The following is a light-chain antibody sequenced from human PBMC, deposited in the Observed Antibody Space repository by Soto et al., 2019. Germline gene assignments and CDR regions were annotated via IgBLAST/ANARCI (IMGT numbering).Light chain of an antibody. CDR2: AAS. V-gene: IGKV1-39*01. J-gene: IGKJ4*01. Sequence: DIQMTQSPSSLSASVGDRVTITCRASQSISSYLNWYQQKPGKAPKLLIYAASSLQSGVPSRFSGSGSGTDFTLTISSLQPEDFATYYCQQSYSTQITFGGGTNVEIK. CDR3: QQSYSTQIT. CDR1: QSISSY.